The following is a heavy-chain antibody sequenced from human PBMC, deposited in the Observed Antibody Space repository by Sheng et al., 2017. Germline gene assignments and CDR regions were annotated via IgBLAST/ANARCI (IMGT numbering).Heavy chain of an antibody. CDR1: GGTFSSYA. CDR2: IIPIFGTA. D-gene: IGHD5-12*01. V-gene: IGHV1-69*05. J-gene: IGHJ6*03. Sequence: QVQLVQSGAEVKKPGSSVKVSCKASGGTFSSYAISWVRQAPGQGLEWMGGIIPIFGTANYAQKFQGRVTITTDESTSTAYMELSSLRSEDTAVYYCARGFGGMATIRPHDYYYMDVWGKGTTVTVSS. CDR3: ARGFGGMATIRPHDYYYMDV.